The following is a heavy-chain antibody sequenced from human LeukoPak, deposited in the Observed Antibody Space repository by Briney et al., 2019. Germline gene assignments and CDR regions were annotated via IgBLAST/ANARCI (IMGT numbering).Heavy chain of an antibody. CDR2: IYYSGST. D-gene: IGHD3-3*01. Sequence: SETLSLTCTVSGGSISSSSYYWGWIRQPPGKGLEWIGSIYYSGSTYYNPSLKSRVTISVDTSKNQFSLELCSVTAADTAVYYCARQAGVTIFGVVIQTVDYWGQGTLVTVSS. V-gene: IGHV4-39*01. CDR1: GGSISSSSYY. CDR3: ARQAGVTIFGVVIQTVDY. J-gene: IGHJ4*02.